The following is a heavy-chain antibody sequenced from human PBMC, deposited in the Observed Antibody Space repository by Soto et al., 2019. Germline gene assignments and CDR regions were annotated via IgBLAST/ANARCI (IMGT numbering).Heavy chain of an antibody. V-gene: IGHV1-2*02. J-gene: IGHJ4*02. CDR3: ARDMAYGDFLPALF. D-gene: IGHD4-17*01. CDR1: GYTFTGYY. Sequence: QGQLVQSGAEVKKPGASVKVSCKASGYTFTGYYIHWVRQAPGQGLEWMGWINPKSGVTNYAQKFQGRVTMITDTSISTAYMELIRLRSDDTAVYYCARDMAYGDFLPALFWGQGTLVTVSS. CDR2: INPKSGVT.